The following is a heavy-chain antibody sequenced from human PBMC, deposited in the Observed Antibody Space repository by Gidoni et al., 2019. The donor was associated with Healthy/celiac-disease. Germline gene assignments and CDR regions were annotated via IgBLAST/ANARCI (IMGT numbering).Heavy chain of an antibody. Sequence: EVQLAESGRGLVKPGGSLILSCAASGFTFSNGWMSWVRQAPGKGLEWVGGIKRKTDGGTTDYAAPVKGIFTIARDDSKNTLYLQMNSLKTEDTAVYYCTTERGTLVTSDYWGQGTLVTVSS. CDR2: IKRKTDGGTT. CDR3: TTERGTLVTSDY. D-gene: IGHD3-16*01. V-gene: IGHV3-15*01. CDR1: GFTFSNGW. J-gene: IGHJ4*02.